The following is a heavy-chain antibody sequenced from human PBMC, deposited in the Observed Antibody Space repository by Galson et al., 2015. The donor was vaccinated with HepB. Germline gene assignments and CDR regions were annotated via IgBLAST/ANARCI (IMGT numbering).Heavy chain of an antibody. V-gene: IGHV3-7*03. CDR2: IKQDGSEK. CDR1: GFTFSSYW. CDR3: ARGWYYYDSSGYFNFDY. J-gene: IGHJ4*02. D-gene: IGHD3-22*01. Sequence: SLRLSCAASGFTFSSYWMSWVRQAPGKGLEWVANIKQDGSEKYYVDSVKGRFTISRDNAKNSLYLQMNSLRAEDTAVYYCARGWYYYDSSGYFNFDYWGQGTLVTVSS.